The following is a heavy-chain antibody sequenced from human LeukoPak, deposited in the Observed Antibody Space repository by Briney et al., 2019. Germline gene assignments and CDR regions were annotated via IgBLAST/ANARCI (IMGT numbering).Heavy chain of an antibody. CDR2: ISAYNGNT. V-gene: IGHV1-18*01. Sequence: SVKVSFKASGYTFTSYGISWVRQAPGQGLEWMGWISAYNGNTNYAQKLQGRVTMTTDTSTSTAYMELRSLRSDDTAVYYCARTYYDFWSGRHLDYWGQGTLVTVSS. J-gene: IGHJ4*02. CDR1: GYTFTSYG. CDR3: ARTYYDFWSGRHLDY. D-gene: IGHD3-3*01.